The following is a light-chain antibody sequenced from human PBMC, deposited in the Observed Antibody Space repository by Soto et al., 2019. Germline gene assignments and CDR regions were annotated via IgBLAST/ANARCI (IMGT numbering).Light chain of an antibody. V-gene: IGLV2-14*01. Sequence: QSALTQPASVSGSPGQSITISCTGTSSDVGGYNYVSWYQQHPGKAPKLMIYEVSNRPSGVSNRFSGSKSGNTASLTISGLQAEDEADHYCSSYTSSTDYVFGTGTKVTV. CDR2: EVS. CDR1: SSDVGGYNY. J-gene: IGLJ1*01. CDR3: SSYTSSTDYV.